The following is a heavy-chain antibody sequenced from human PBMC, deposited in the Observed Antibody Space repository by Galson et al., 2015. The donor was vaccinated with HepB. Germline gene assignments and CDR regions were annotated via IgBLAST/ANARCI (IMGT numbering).Heavy chain of an antibody. Sequence: ETLSLTCTISGGSISSSSDYWAWIRQSPGKGLEWIGNINYRGSTHYNPSLKSRVTISVDTSKNQFSLKLTSVTAADTSIYYCARRGITYYDFWSINWFDPWGQGILVSVSS. V-gene: IGHV4-39*01. D-gene: IGHD3/OR15-3a*01. CDR3: ARRGITYYDFWSINWFDP. J-gene: IGHJ5*02. CDR1: GGSISSSSDY. CDR2: INYRGST.